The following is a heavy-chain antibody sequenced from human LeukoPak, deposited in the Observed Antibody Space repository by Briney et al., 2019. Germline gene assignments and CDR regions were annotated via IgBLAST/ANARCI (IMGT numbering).Heavy chain of an antibody. CDR3: ARETASSWYDYYYYMDV. J-gene: IGHJ6*03. Sequence: GGSLRLSCAASGFTFSSYSMNWVRQAPGEGLEWVSSISSRSSYIYYADSMKGRFTISRDNAKNSLYLQMNSLRAEDTAVYYCARETASSWYDYYYYMDVWGKGTTVTISS. CDR1: GFTFSSYS. D-gene: IGHD6-13*01. CDR2: ISSRSSYI. V-gene: IGHV3-21*01.